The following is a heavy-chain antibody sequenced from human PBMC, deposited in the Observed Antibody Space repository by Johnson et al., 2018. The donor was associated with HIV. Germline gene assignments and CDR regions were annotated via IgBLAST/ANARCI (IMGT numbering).Heavy chain of an antibody. Sequence: GQLVESGGGLVQPGGSLRLSCAASGFSFSSYWMSWVRQAPGNGLEWVANTKQDGSEKYYVDSVKGRVTNSRDNAKSSLYLQMNRLRVEDTAVYYCARDSYSGGRSYSWGQGTMVTVSS. V-gene: IGHV3-7*03. D-gene: IGHD1-26*01. J-gene: IGHJ3*01. CDR3: ARDSYSGGRSYS. CDR2: TKQDGSEK. CDR1: GFSFSSYW.